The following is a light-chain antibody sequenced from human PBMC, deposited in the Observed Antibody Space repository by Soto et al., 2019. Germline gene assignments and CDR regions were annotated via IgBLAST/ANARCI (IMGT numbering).Light chain of an antibody. CDR3: QSYDSKLRGVV. CDR1: SSNIGAGFD. CDR2: GNN. J-gene: IGLJ2*01. Sequence: QSVLTQPPSVSAAPGQRVTISCTGSSSNIGAGFDVHWYQQFPGTAPKLLIFGNNNRPSGVPDRFSGSKSGTSASLAIAGLQAADEADYYCQSYDSKLRGVVFGGGTKVTVL. V-gene: IGLV1-40*01.